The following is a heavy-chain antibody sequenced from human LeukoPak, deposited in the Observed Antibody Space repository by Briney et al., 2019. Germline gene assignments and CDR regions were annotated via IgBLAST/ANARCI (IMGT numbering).Heavy chain of an antibody. Sequence: GGSLRLSCAASGFTFSSYAMSWVRQAPGKGLEWVSAISGSGGSTYYADSVKGRFTISRDNSKNTLYLQMDSLRAEDTAVYYCAKAAGGLAAAGWRDPSGDYFDYWGQGTLVTVSS. V-gene: IGHV3-23*01. D-gene: IGHD6-13*01. CDR1: GFTFSSYA. CDR3: AKAAGGLAAAGWRDPSGDYFDY. J-gene: IGHJ4*02. CDR2: ISGSGGST.